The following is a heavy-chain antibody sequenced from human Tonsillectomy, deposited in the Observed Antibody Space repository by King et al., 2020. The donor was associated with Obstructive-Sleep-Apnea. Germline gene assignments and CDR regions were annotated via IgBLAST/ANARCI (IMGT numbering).Heavy chain of an antibody. J-gene: IGHJ4*02. CDR2: ISYDGSNK. V-gene: IGHV3-30*04. Sequence: VQLVESGGGVVQPGRSLRLSCAASGFTFSSYAMHWVRQAPGKGLEWVAIISYDGSNKYYADSVKGRFTIARDNSRTTLFLQMNRLRADDTAVYYCARGNRDDFWSGPYYWGLGTLVTVSS. CDR3: ARGNRDDFWSGPYY. D-gene: IGHD3-3*01. CDR1: GFTFSSYA.